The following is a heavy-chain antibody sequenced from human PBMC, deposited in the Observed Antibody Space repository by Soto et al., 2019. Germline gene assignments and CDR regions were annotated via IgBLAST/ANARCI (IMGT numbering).Heavy chain of an antibody. V-gene: IGHV4-61*01. D-gene: IGHD3-16*01. CDR3: ARDSSITYYYGMDV. J-gene: IGHJ6*02. CDR2: IYYSGST. Sequence: SETLSLTCTVSGGSVSSGSHYWTWIRQPPGKGLEWIGNIYYSGSTNYNPSLKSRVTISVDTSKNQFSLKLSSVTAAASAVYYCARDSSITYYYGMDVWGQGTTVTVSS. CDR1: GGSVSSGSHY.